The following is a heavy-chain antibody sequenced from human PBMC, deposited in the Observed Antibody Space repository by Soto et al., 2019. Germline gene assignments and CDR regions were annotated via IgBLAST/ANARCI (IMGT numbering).Heavy chain of an antibody. D-gene: IGHD3-22*01. J-gene: IGHJ4*02. CDR3: ATYYIGSRGPIDY. Sequence: QVHLQESGPGLAKPSGTLSLTCAVSGEAVTSSNWWTWVRQSPKRGLEWIGEIYYDGRTHYNPSLKSRVKLSVDKSKNQFSLNRSSATAADTTVYYCATYYIGSRGPIDYWGQGILVTVAS. CDR2: IYYDGRT. CDR1: GEAVTSSNW. V-gene: IGHV4-4*02.